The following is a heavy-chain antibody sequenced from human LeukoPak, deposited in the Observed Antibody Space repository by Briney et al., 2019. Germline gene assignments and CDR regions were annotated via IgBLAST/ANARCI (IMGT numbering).Heavy chain of an antibody. CDR3: AKGEKTRPFGGVIDY. CDR1: GFTVSSSY. Sequence: GGSLRLSCAASGFTVSSSYMYWVRQAPGKGLEWVSFFYRGDSTYYADSVKGRFTISRDNSKNTLFLHMNSLRAEDTAVYYCAKGEKTRPFGGVIDYWGQGTLVTVSS. J-gene: IGHJ4*02. D-gene: IGHD3-16*02. V-gene: IGHV3-53*01. CDR2: FYRGDST.